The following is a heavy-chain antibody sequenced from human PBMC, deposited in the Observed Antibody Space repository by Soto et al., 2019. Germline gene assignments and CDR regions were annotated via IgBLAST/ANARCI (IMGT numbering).Heavy chain of an antibody. D-gene: IGHD3-3*01. CDR3: ARENDFWSGYYRH. CDR2: IYYSGST. Sequence: SETLSLTCTVSGGSISSYYWSWIRQPPGKGLEWIGYIYYSGSTNYNPSLKSRVTISVDTSKNQFSLKLSSVTAADTAVYYCARENDFWSGYYRHWGQGTLVTVSS. CDR1: GGSISSYY. V-gene: IGHV4-59*01. J-gene: IGHJ4*02.